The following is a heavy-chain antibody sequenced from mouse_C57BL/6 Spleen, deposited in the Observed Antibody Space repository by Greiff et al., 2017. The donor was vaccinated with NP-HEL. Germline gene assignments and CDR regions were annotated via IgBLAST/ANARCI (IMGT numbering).Heavy chain of an antibody. V-gene: IGHV1-81*01. Sequence: QVQLQQSGAELARPGASVKLSCKASGYTFTSYGISWVKQRTGQGLEWIGEIYPRSGNTYYNEKFKGKATLTADKSSSTAYMELRSLTSDDSAVYFCARSLYDYDAAWFAYWGQGTLVTVSA. CDR2: IYPRSGNT. D-gene: IGHD2-4*01. CDR3: ARSLYDYDAAWFAY. J-gene: IGHJ3*01. CDR1: GYTFTSYG.